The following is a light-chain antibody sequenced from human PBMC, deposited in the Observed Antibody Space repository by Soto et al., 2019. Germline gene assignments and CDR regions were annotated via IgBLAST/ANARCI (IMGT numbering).Light chain of an antibody. CDR2: ATS. CDR3: QQSDTTPLT. V-gene: IGKV1-39*01. CDR1: QTISKH. Sequence: DIQMTQSPSSLSASVGDRVTVTCRASQTISKHLNWYQVKPGKAPKLLLYATSSLQSGVPSRFSGSGSGTDFTLTISSLQPEDFATYYCQQSDTTPLTFGQGTKVDIK. J-gene: IGKJ1*01.